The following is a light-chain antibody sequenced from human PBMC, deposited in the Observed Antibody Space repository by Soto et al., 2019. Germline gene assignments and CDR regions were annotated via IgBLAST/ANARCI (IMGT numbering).Light chain of an antibody. CDR3: QSYDSSLSGSV. V-gene: IGLV1-40*01. Sequence: QSVLTQPPSVSGAPGQRVTISCTGTSPNIGAGYDVHWYQQLPGTAPKLLIYGNSNRPSGVPDRFSGSKSGTSASLAITGLQAEDEADYYCQSYDSSLSGSVFGGGTQVTVL. CDR2: GNS. J-gene: IGLJ2*01. CDR1: SPNIGAGYD.